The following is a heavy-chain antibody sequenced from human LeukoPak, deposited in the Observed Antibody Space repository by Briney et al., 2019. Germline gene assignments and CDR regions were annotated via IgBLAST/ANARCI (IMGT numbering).Heavy chain of an antibody. CDR1: GFTVSSNY. CDR3: ARSPPYCSGGGCYSY. D-gene: IGHD2-15*01. J-gene: IGHJ4*02. Sequence: PGGSLRLSCAASGFTVSSNYMSWVRQAPGKGLEWVSVIYSGGSTYYADSVKGRFTISRDNSKNTLYLQMNSLRAEDTAVYYCARSPPYCSGGGCYSYWGQGTLVTVSS. CDR2: IYSGGST. V-gene: IGHV3-53*01.